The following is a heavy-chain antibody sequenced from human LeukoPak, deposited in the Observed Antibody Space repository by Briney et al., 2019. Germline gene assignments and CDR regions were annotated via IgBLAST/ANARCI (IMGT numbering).Heavy chain of an antibody. CDR2: IYYSGST. Sequence: SETLSLTCTVSGGSISSSSYYWGWIRQPPGKGLEWIGSIYYSGSTYYNPSLKSRVTISVDTSKNQFSLKLSSVTAADTAVYYCARRGGYYYDSSGYPNWFDPWGQGTLVTVSS. V-gene: IGHV4-39*01. CDR3: ARRGGYYYDSSGYPNWFDP. D-gene: IGHD3-22*01. CDR1: GGSISSSSYY. J-gene: IGHJ5*02.